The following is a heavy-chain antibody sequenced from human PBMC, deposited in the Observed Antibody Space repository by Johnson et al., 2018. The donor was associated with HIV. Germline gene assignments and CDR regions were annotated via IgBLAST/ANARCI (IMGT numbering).Heavy chain of an antibody. J-gene: IGHJ3*02. Sequence: QVQLVESGGGVVQPGRSLRLSCAASGFTFSSYAMHWVRQAPGKGLEWVAVISYDGSNKYYADSVKGRFTISRDNSKNTLYLQMNSLRAEDTAVYYCARGGVVVVIDAFDIWGQGTMVTVSS. CDR1: GFTFSSYA. V-gene: IGHV3-30-3*01. CDR3: ARGGVVVVIDAFDI. CDR2: ISYDGSNK. D-gene: IGHD3-22*01.